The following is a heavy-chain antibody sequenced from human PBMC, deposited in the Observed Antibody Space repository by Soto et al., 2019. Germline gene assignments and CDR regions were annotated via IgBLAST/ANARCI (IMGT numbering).Heavy chain of an antibody. CDR2: IGTAGDP. J-gene: IGHJ5*02. D-gene: IGHD3-16*01. CDR1: GFTFSNFD. CDR3: ARDKYTNYVNYFDL. V-gene: IGHV3-13*05. Sequence: PGGSLRLSCAASGFTFSNFDMHWVRQVTGKGLEWVSGIGTAGDPYYPGSVKGRFTVSRENAKKSLYLQMNSLSAGDTAVYYCARDKYTNYVNYFDLWGQGTLVTVSS.